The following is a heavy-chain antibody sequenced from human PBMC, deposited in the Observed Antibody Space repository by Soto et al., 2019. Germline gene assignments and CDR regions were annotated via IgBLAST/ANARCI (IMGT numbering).Heavy chain of an antibody. J-gene: IGHJ3*02. CDR2: ISSSSSYI. CDR1: GFTFSSYS. Sequence: EVHLVESGGGLVKPGGSLRLSCAASGFTFSSYSMNWVRQAPGKGLEWVSSISSSSSYIYYADSVKGRFTISRDNAKNSLYLQMNSLRAEDKAVYYCARSATHDAFDIWGQGTMVTVSS. V-gene: IGHV3-21*01. CDR3: ARSATHDAFDI.